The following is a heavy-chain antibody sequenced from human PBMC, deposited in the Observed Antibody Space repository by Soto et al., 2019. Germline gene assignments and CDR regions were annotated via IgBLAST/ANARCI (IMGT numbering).Heavy chain of an antibody. J-gene: IGHJ4*02. Sequence: QVQLQQWGAGLLKPSETLSLTCAVYGGSFSGYYWSWIRQPPGKGLEWIGEINHSGSTNYNPSLKRRVTISVDTSKNQFSLKLSSVTAADTAVYYCALRIAARPGEFDYWGQGTLVTVSS. CDR2: INHSGST. V-gene: IGHV4-34*01. D-gene: IGHD6-6*01. CDR1: GGSFSGYY. CDR3: ALRIAARPGEFDY.